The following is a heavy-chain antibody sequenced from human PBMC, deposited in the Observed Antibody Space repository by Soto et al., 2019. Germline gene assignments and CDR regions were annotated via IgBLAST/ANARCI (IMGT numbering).Heavy chain of an antibody. J-gene: IGHJ6*02. Sequence: SETLSLTCTVSGGSISSTSNCWGWIRQRPGKGLEWIGSICYTGSTFYNPSLKSRVTISVDTSKNQFSLKLSSVTAADTAVYYCARDYYYGMDVWGQGTTVTVS. V-gene: IGHV4-39*07. CDR1: GGSISSTSNC. CDR2: ICYTGST. CDR3: ARDYYYGMDV.